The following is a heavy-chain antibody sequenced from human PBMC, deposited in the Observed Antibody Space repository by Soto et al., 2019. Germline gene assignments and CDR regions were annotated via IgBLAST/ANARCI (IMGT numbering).Heavy chain of an antibody. D-gene: IGHD6-6*01. V-gene: IGHV1-24*01. CDR2: FDPEDGET. CDR1: GYTLTELS. Sequence: ASVKVSCKVSGYTLTELSMHWVRQAPGKGLEWMGGFDPEDGETIYAQKLQGRVTMTTDTSTSTAYMELRSLRSDDTAVYYCARASSSGWDYWGQGTLVTVSS. CDR3: ARASSSGWDY. J-gene: IGHJ4*02.